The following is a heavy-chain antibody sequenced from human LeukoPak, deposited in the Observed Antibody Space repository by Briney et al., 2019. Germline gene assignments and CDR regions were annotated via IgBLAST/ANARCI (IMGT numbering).Heavy chain of an antibody. CDR3: ARDQDLCSSTSCSRGGWFDT. CDR2: INPSGGST. D-gene: IGHD2-2*01. J-gene: IGHJ5*02. V-gene: IGHV1-46*01. Sequence: ASVKVSCKASGYTFTSYYMHWVRQAPGQGLEWMGIINPSGGSTSYAQKFQGRVTMTRDTSTSTVYMELSSLRSEDTAVYYCARDQDLCSSTSCSRGGWFDTWGQGTLVTVSS. CDR1: GYTFTSYY.